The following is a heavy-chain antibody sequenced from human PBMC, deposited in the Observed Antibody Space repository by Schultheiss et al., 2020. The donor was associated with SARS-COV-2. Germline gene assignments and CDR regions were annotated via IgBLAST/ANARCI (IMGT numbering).Heavy chain of an antibody. CDR3: ARDSSGIDY. Sequence: GGSLRLSCAASGFSVSSKYMSWVRQAPGKGLEWVSYISSSGSTIYYADSVKGRFTISRDNAKNSLYLQMNSLRAEDTAVYYCARDSSGIDYWGQGTLVTVSS. J-gene: IGHJ4*02. CDR2: ISSSGSTI. CDR1: GFSVSSKY. V-gene: IGHV3-48*04.